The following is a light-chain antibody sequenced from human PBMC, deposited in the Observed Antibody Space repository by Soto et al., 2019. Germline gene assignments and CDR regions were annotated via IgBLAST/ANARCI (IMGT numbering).Light chain of an antibody. V-gene: IGKV3-20*01. CDR2: DAS. CDR3: QQYGSSVT. Sequence: DIVLTQSPGTLSLSPGERATLSCRASQSVRSRYLAWYQQKAGQAPRLLIYDASRRATGIPDRFSGSGSGTDYPLTFSRLEPDDSAVYYCQQYGSSVTFGGGTKVEIK. J-gene: IGKJ4*01. CDR1: QSVRSRY.